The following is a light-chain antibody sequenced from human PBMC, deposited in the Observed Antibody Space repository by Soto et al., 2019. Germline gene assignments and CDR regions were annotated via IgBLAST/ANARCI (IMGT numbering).Light chain of an antibody. CDR1: QSVSKWY. V-gene: IGKV3-20*01. CDR3: QQYVMPPFT. Sequence: ETVLTQSPGTLSVSPGARATPPCRASQSVSKWYVAWYQVKPGQAPRLVIYGASSRATGIPERFSGGGSGTEFTLSISRLEPEDFAVYYCQQYVMPPFTFGRGTKVDIK. J-gene: IGKJ2*01. CDR2: GAS.